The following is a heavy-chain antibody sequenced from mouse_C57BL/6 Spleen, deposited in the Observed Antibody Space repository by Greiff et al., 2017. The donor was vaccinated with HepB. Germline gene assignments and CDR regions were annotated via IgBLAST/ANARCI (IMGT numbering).Heavy chain of an antibody. CDR1: GYAFSSSW. CDR3: AGYYGSSRWYFDV. Sequence: QVQLQQSGPELVKPGASVKISCKASGYAFSSSWMNWVKQRPGKGLEWIGRIYPGDGDTNYNGKFKGKATLTADKSSSTAYMQLSSLTSEDSAVYFCAGYYGSSRWYFDVWGTGTTVTVSS. D-gene: IGHD1-1*01. V-gene: IGHV1-82*01. CDR2: IYPGDGDT. J-gene: IGHJ1*03.